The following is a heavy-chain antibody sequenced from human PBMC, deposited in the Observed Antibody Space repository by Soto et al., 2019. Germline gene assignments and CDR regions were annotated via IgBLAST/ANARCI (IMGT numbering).Heavy chain of an antibody. V-gene: IGHV3-7*01. CDR3: ARLLNAATILDY. D-gene: IGHD6-25*01. CDR1: GFTFSRDW. J-gene: IGHJ4*02. Sequence: GGSLRLSCTVSGFTFSRDWMTWVRQAPGKGLEWVAGIKPDGSDGHYLDSGKGRFTISRDNAKNSLYLQMNSMRAEDTAMYYCARLLNAATILDYWGQGTLVTVSS. CDR2: IKPDGSDG.